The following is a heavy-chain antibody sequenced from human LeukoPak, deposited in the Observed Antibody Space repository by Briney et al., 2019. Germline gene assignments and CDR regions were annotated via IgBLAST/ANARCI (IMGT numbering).Heavy chain of an antibody. Sequence: ASVKVSCKASGYTFTSYDINWVRQATGQGLEWMGWMNPNSGNTGYAQKFQGRVTMTEDTSTDTAYMELSSLRSEDTAVYYCATKVVVDSFDYWGQGTLVTVSS. J-gene: IGHJ4*02. D-gene: IGHD3-22*01. V-gene: IGHV1-8*01. CDR1: GYTFTSYD. CDR2: MNPNSGNT. CDR3: ATKVVVDSFDY.